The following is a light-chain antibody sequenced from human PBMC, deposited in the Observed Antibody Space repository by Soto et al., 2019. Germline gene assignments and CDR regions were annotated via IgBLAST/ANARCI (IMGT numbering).Light chain of an antibody. CDR1: QSIGSSY. CDR3: QQYSRSPIT. V-gene: IGKV3-20*01. CDR2: GAS. J-gene: IGKJ5*01. Sequence: GNLRWAGGESSTRWWTASQSIGSSYLAWYQQKPGQAPRLLIYGASSRATGIPDRFSGGGSGPDSSFISSRLDPEDSALYSCQQYSRSPITFGQGTRLEIK.